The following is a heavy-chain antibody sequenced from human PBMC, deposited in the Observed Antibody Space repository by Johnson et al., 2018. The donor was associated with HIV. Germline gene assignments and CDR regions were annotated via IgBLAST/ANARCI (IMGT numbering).Heavy chain of an antibody. Sequence: HVQLVESGGGVVQPGRSLRLSCAASGFTFSSYAMHWVRQAPGKGLEWVAVISYDGSNKYYADSVKGRFTISRDNSKNTLYLQMNSLRAEDTAVYYCAKGEVGATEVDAFDIWGQGTMVTVSS. D-gene: IGHD1-26*01. CDR1: GFTFSSYA. J-gene: IGHJ3*02. V-gene: IGHV3-30-3*01. CDR3: AKGEVGATEVDAFDI. CDR2: ISYDGSNK.